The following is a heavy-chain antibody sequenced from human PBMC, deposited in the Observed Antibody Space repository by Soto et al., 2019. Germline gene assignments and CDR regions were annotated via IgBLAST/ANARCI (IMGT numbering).Heavy chain of an antibody. J-gene: IGHJ4*02. Sequence: QLQLQESGPGLVKPSETLSLTCTVSGGSISSSSYYWGWIRQPPGKGLEWIGSINYSGSNSYNPSLKSRVTMSLDMIKNQCSLKLSSVTAADTAVYYCARPGGYYDIDYWGQGTLVTVSS. CDR3: ARPGGYYDIDY. D-gene: IGHD1-26*01. V-gene: IGHV4-39*01. CDR2: INYSGSN. CDR1: GGSISSSSYY.